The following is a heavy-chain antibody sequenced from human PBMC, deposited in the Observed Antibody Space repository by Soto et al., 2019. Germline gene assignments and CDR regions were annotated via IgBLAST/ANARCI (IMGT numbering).Heavy chain of an antibody. V-gene: IGHV3-30-3*01. CDR3: AKVSRPSRISTPDFDY. J-gene: IGHJ4*02. CDR1: GFTLSSYS. CDR2: ISYDGNTQ. Sequence: GGSLRLSRAASGFTLSSYSIHWVRQAPGKGLDWVAVISYDGNTQFYGEYVKGRFIVSRDNSRNTLYLQLNNLQAEDTVFYYCAKVSRPSRISTPDFDYWGQGTLVTVSS.